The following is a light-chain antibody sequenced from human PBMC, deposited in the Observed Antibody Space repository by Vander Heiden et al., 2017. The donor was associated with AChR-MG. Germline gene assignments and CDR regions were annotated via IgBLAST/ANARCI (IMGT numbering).Light chain of an antibody. J-gene: IGKJ1*01. Sequence: QMSQSPSSLSASVGDRITITCRASEAFGNYLAWYQQKPGKAPKLLIYAASTLQSGVPSRFSGSATGTDCTLTISSLQPEDVATYYCQKYNSALWTFGQGTKVEIK. CDR2: AAS. V-gene: IGKV1-27*01. CDR1: EAFGNY. CDR3: QKYNSALWT.